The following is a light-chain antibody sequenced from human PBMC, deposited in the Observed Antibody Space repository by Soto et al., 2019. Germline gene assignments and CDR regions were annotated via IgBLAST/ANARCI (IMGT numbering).Light chain of an antibody. CDR3: SSYTSSSTLV. CDR1: NSDVGGYNF. V-gene: IGLV2-14*01. CDR2: DVT. J-gene: IGLJ1*01. Sequence: QSALPQPAFVSGSPGQSITISCTGTNSDVGGYNFVSWYQQHPGKVPKLMIYDVTNRPSGVSNRFSGAKSGNTASLTISGLQAEDDADYYCSSYTSSSTLVFGTGTKVTVL.